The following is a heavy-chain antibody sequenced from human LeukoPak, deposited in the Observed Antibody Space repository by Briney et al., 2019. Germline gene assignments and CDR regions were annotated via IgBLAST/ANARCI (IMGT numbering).Heavy chain of an antibody. V-gene: IGHV1-8*01. Sequence: AAVNVSFKSSGYTFTSYDINWVRQATGQGLEWMGWMNPNSGNTSYAQKFQGGVTMTRNTSISTAYMELSSLSSEDTAVYYCERSITMVRGVIKGLDYWGQGTLVTVSS. CDR3: ERSITMVRGVIKGLDY. J-gene: IGHJ4*02. CDR2: MNPNSGNT. CDR1: GYTFTSYD. D-gene: IGHD3-10*01.